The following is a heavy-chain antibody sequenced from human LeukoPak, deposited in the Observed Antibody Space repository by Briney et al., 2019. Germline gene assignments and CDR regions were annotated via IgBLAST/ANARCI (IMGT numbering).Heavy chain of an antibody. J-gene: IGHJ4*02. D-gene: IGHD6-6*01. CDR3: TTEGSSSRIFDY. V-gene: IGHV3-33*01. CDR2: IWYDGSNK. CDR1: GFTFSSCG. Sequence: GGSLRLSCAASGFTFSSCGMHWVRQAPGKGLEWVAVIWYDGSNKYYADSVKGRFTISRDNSKNTLYLQMNSLRAEDTAVYYCTTEGSSSRIFDYWGQGTLVTVSS.